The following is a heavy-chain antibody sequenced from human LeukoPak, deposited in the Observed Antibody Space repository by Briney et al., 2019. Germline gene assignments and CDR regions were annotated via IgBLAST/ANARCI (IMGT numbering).Heavy chain of an antibody. CDR3: AKDGKYCSGGSCYYFDY. Sequence: PGGSLRLSCAASGFTFSSYEMNWVRQAPGKGLEWVSYISSSGSTIYYADSVKGRFTISRDNSKNTLYLQMNSLRAEDTAVYYCAKDGKYCSGGSCYYFDYWGQGTLVTVSS. J-gene: IGHJ4*02. CDR2: ISSSGSTI. V-gene: IGHV3-48*03. CDR1: GFTFSSYE. D-gene: IGHD2-15*01.